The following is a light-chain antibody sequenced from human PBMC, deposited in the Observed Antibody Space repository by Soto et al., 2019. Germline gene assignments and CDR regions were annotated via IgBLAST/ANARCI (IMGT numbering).Light chain of an antibody. V-gene: IGLV1-44*01. CDR2: SNN. CDR3: AAWDDSLNGPV. Sequence: QPVLTQPPSASGTPGHRVTISCSGSSSNIGSNTVNWYQQLPGTAPKLLIYSNNQRPSGVPDRFSGSKSGTSASLAISGLQSEDEGDYYCAAWDDSLNGPVFGGGTKLTVL. CDR1: SSNIGSNT. J-gene: IGLJ2*01.